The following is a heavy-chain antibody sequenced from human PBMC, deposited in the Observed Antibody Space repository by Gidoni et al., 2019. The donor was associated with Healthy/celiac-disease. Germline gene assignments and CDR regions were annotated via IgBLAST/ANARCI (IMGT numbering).Heavy chain of an antibody. D-gene: IGHD4-17*01. CDR2: INHSGST. CDR1: GWSFSGYY. Sequence: QVQLQQWGAGLLKPSETLSLTCAVYGWSFSGYYWRWIRQPPGKGLEWIGEINHSGSTNYNPSLKSRVTISVDTSKNQFSLKLSSVTAADTAVYYCARGPSSDYGDYGRGSHRYRDAFDIWGQGTMVTVSS. CDR3: ARGPSSDYGDYGRGSHRYRDAFDI. V-gene: IGHV4-34*01. J-gene: IGHJ3*02.